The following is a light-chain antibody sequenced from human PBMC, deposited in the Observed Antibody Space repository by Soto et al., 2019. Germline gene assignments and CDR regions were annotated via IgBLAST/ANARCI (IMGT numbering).Light chain of an antibody. CDR1: SSNIGAGYD. J-gene: IGLJ2*01. V-gene: IGLV1-40*01. CDR2: GNS. Sequence: QSVLTQPPSVSGAPGQRVTISCTGSSSNIGAGYDVHWYQQLPGTAPKLLIYGNSNRPSGVPDRFSGSNSGTSASLAITGLQAEDEADYYCQSYYSSLSGYVVFGGGTKLTVL. CDR3: QSYYSSLSGYVV.